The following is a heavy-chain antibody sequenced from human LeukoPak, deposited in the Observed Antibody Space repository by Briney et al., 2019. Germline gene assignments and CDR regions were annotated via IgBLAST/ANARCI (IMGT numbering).Heavy chain of an antibody. V-gene: IGHV4-61*01. CDR2: IYYSGST. CDR1: GGSVSSGSYF. D-gene: IGHD3-3*01. Sequence: SETLSLTCTVSGGSVSSGSYFWTWIRQPPGKGLEWIGYIYYSGSTNYNPYLKSRVTISVDTSKNQFSLKLSSVTAADTAVYYCARVDPYDFWSGYYYYGMDVWGQGTTVTVSS. J-gene: IGHJ6*02. CDR3: ARVDPYDFWSGYYYYGMDV.